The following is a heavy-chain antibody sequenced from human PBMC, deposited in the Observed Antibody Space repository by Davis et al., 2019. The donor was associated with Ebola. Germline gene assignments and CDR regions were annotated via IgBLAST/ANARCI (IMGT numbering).Heavy chain of an antibody. J-gene: IGHJ2*01. Sequence: GESLKISCAASGFTFSDYYMSWIRQAPGKGLEWVSYISSSGSTIYYADSVKGRFTISRDNAKNSLYLQMNSLRAEDTAVYYCARGECSSADWYFDLWGRGTLVTVSS. CDR2: ISSSGSTI. V-gene: IGHV3-11*01. CDR3: ARGECSSADWYFDL. CDR1: GFTFSDYY. D-gene: IGHD6-6*01.